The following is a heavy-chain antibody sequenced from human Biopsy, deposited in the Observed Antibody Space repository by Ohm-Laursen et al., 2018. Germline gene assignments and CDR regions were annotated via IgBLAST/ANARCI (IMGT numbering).Heavy chain of an antibody. V-gene: IGHV2-70*04. J-gene: IGHJ4*02. CDR2: IDWDDYE. D-gene: IGHD1-1*01. Sequence: PTQTLTLTYTFSGLSLRSSGMRMSWVRQPPGKALEWLARIDWDDYEFYSPSLRARLTVSKDTSKNQVVLTLTNMGPVDTVSYYCARHRADNFGALEYWGQGILVTASS. CDR1: GLSLRSSGMR. CDR3: ARHRADNFGALEY.